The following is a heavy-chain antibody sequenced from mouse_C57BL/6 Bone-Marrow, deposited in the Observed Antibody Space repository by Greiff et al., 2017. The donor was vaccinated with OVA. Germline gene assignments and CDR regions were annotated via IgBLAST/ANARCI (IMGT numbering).Heavy chain of an antibody. CDR1: GFNINDYS. V-gene: IGHV14-2*01. Sequence: EVQLQESGAELVKPGASVKLSCTASGFNINDYSMHWVQQRPEQGLEWIGRIDPEDGDTKYAPKFQGKATITADTSSNTAYLQLRSLTSEDPAVYYWARGDYPCYDYGGWYFDVWGTGTTVTVSS. CDR2: IDPEDGDT. CDR3: ARGDYPCYDYGGWYFDV. J-gene: IGHJ1*03. D-gene: IGHD2-4*01.